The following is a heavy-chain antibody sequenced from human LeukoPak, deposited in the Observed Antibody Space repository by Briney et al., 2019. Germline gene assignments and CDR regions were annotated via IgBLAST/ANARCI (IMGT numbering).Heavy chain of an antibody. V-gene: IGHV3-23*01. CDR2: ISGSGSNT. J-gene: IGHJ4*02. D-gene: IGHD2-15*01. CDR1: GFTFSSYA. CDR3: AKERYCSGGSCHSDY. Sequence: GGSLRLSCVGSGFTFSSYAMSWVRQAPGKGLEWVSAISGSGSNTYYADSVKGRFSISRDNSKNTLYLQMNSLRAEDTAVYYCAKERYCSGGSCHSDYWGQGTLVTVSS.